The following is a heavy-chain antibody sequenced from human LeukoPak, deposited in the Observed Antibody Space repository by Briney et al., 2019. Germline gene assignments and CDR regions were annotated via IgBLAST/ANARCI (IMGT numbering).Heavy chain of an antibody. CDR1: GFTFSTYS. CDR3: ARDGIFDY. J-gene: IGHJ4*02. CDR2: IRSGSTYI. Sequence: SGGSLRLSCAASGFTFSTYSMHWVRQAPGKGLEWVSSIRSGSTYINYADSVKGRFTISRDYAKKSLYLQMNSLRAEDTAVYYCARDGIFDYWGQGTLVTVSP. V-gene: IGHV3-21*01.